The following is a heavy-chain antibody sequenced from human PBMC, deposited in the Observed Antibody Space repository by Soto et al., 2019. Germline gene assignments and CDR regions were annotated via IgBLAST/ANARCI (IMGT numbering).Heavy chain of an antibody. D-gene: IGHD2-2*01. CDR3: AKDLDCSSTSCYRDY. J-gene: IGHJ4*02. Sequence: GGSXRLSCAASGFNFSSYAMSWLRQAPGKGLEWVSAISGSGGNTYYADSVKGRFTVSRDNSKNTLSLQMNSPRAEDTAVYYCAKDLDCSSTSCYRDYWGQGTLVTVSS. CDR2: ISGSGGNT. V-gene: IGHV3-23*01. CDR1: GFNFSSYA.